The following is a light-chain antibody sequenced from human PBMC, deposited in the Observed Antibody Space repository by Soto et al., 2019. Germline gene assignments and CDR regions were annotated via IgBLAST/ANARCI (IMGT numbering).Light chain of an antibody. CDR3: QQYNNWPLT. CDR2: GAS. J-gene: IGKJ4*01. V-gene: IGKV3-15*01. Sequence: EIVMTQSPATLSVSPGERATLSCRASQSVRSNLAWYHQRPGQAPRLLIYGASTRATGIPARFSGSGSGTEFTLTISSLQSEDFAVYYCQQYNNWPLTFGGGTKV. CDR1: QSVRSN.